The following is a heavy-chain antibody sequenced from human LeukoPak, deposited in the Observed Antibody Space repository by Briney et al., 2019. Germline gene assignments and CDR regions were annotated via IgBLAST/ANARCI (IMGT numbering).Heavy chain of an antibody. V-gene: IGHV3-21*01. CDR3: ARDGRFGELLVDY. D-gene: IGHD3-10*01. Sequence: PGGPLRLSCTASGFTFSSYSMNWVRQAPGKGLEWVSSISSSSSYIYYADSVKGRFTISRDNAKNSLYLQMNSLRAEDTAVYYCARDGRFGELLVDYWGQGTLVTVSS. J-gene: IGHJ4*02. CDR2: ISSSSSYI. CDR1: GFTFSSYS.